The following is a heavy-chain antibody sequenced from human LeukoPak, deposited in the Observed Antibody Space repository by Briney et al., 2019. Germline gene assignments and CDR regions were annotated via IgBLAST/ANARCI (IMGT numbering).Heavy chain of an antibody. CDR3: ARWPIAAAPPVYYFDY. Sequence: GGSLRLSCAASGFTVSSNYMSWVRQAPGKGLEWVSSISSSTSHIYYADSVTGRFTISRDNAKNSLYLQMNSLRAEDTAVYYCARWPIAAAPPVYYFDYWGQGTLVTVSS. D-gene: IGHD6-13*01. V-gene: IGHV3-21*01. CDR2: ISSSTSHI. CDR1: GFTVSSNY. J-gene: IGHJ4*02.